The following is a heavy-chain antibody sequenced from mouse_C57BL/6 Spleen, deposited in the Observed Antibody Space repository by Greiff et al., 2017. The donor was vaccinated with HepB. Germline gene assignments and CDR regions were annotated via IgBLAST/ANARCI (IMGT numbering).Heavy chain of an antibody. CDR1: GYTFTSYW. V-gene: IGHV1-55*01. Sequence: QLQQPGAELVKPGASVKMSCKASGYTFTSYWITWVKQRPGQGLEWIGDIYPGSGSTNYNEKFKSKATLTVDTSSSTAYMQLSSLTSEDSAVYYCARRGAYSNYDFDYWGQGTTLTVSS. CDR3: ARRGAYSNYDFDY. D-gene: IGHD2-5*01. J-gene: IGHJ2*01. CDR2: IYPGSGST.